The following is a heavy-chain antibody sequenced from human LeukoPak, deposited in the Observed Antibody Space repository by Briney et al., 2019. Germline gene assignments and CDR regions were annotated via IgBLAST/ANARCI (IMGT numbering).Heavy chain of an antibody. D-gene: IGHD2-21*02. V-gene: IGHV4-59*08. CDR3: ATCGGDCYYPAY. Sequence: SETLSLTCTVSGGSVSPSYWSWIRQSPGKALEWIGYIYNSGSTNYNPSLKSRVTISVDRSKNQFSLKLTSVTAADTAVYYCATCGGDCYYPAYWGQGTLVTVSS. CDR2: IYNSGST. CDR1: GGSVSPSY. J-gene: IGHJ4*02.